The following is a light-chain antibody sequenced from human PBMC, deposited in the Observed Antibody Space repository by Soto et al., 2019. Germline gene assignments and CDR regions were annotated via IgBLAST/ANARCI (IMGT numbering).Light chain of an antibody. CDR3: QQYYSSPLT. J-gene: IGKJ4*01. CDR1: QSVLYSGNNKNY. CDR2: WAS. V-gene: IGKV4-1*01. Sequence: DIVMTQSPDSLAVSLGERATINCKSSQSVLYSGNNKNYLAWYQQKPGQPPKLLIYWASTWDSGVPDRFSGSEHGTDFTLTISTLQAEDVAVYYCQQYYSSPLTFGGGTKVEIK.